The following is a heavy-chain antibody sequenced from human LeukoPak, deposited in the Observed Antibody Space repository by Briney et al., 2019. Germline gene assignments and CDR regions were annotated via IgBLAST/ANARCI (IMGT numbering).Heavy chain of an antibody. V-gene: IGHV3-20*01. D-gene: IGHD3-10*01. CDR1: GFTFDDYG. CDR3: ARANYGSGSYYSYYYYGMDV. CDR2: INWNGGST. J-gene: IGHJ6*02. Sequence: GGSLRLSCVASGFTFDDYGLSWVRQAPGKGLEWVSGINWNGGSTGYADSVKGRFTISRDSAKNSLFLQMNSLRAEDTASYHCARANYGSGSYYSYYYYGMDVWGQGTTVTVSS.